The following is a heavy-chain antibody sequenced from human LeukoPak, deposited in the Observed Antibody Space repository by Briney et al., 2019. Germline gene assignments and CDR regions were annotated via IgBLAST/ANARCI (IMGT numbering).Heavy chain of an antibody. V-gene: IGHV4-39*01. CDR1: GGPLRSSSYY. CDR2: IHDGGAT. CDR3: ARGQSKGGVFAMYYYDSSGSHPPDY. J-gene: IGHJ4*02. D-gene: IGHD3-22*01. Sequence: PETLSLTCSASGGPLRSSSYYLAWVRQSPGKGLEWIGTIHDGGATYYSPSLSSRVTISVDRSKNQFSLKLSSVTAADTAVYYCARGQSKGGVFAMYYYDSSGSHPPDYWGQGTLVTVSS.